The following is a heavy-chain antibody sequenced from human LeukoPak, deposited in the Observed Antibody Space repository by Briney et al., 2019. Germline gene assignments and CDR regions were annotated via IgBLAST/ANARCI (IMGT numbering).Heavy chain of an antibody. V-gene: IGHV1-69*05. D-gene: IGHD3-16*01. Sequence: GASVKVSCKASGGTFSSYAISWVRQAPGQGLEWMGRIIPIFGTANYAQKFQGRVTITTDESTSTAYMELSSLRSEDTAVYYCARDLDDYVWGSYSTLFYWGREPWSPSPQ. CDR3: ARDLDDYVWGSYSTLFY. J-gene: IGHJ4*02. CDR1: GGTFSSYA. CDR2: IIPIFGTA.